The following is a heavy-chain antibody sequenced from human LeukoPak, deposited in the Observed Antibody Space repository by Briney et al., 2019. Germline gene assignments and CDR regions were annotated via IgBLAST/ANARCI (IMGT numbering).Heavy chain of an antibody. D-gene: IGHD2/OR15-2a*01. CDR1: GDSISRYY. CDR3: ARNPQYSAANV. J-gene: IGHJ4*02. Sequence: SETLSLTCTVSGDSISRYYWSWIRQSPGKGLQWIGYFSGSTNYNPSLKGRVIISVDRSKNQVSLNLSSVTAADTAVYYCARNPQYSAANVWGQGTLVIVCS. V-gene: IGHV4-59*01. CDR2: YFSGST.